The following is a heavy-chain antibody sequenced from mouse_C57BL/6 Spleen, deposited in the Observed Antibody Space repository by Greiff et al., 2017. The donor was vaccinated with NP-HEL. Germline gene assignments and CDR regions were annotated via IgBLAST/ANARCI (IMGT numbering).Heavy chain of an antibody. J-gene: IGHJ2*01. D-gene: IGHD2-3*01. CDR1: GYTFTDYN. V-gene: IGHV1-18*01. CDR3: TREGWLLSFDY. CDR2: INPNNGGT. Sequence: VQLKESGPELVKPGASVKIPCKASGYTFTDYNMDWVKQSHGKSLEWIGDINPNNGGTIYNQKFKGKATLTVDKSSRTAYMGLRSLTAEDTAVYYCTREGWLLSFDYWGQGTTLTVSS.